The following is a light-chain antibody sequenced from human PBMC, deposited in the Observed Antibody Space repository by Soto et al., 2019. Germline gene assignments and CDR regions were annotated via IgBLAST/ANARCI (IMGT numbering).Light chain of an antibody. J-gene: IGKJ2*03. CDR2: GAS. V-gene: IGKV3-15*01. CDR3: QQYNNWPPEYS. CDR1: QSVSSN. Sequence: DIVMTQSPATLSVSLGERATLSRRASQSVSSNLAWYQQRPGQAPRLLIYGASTRATGVPARFSGSGSGTEFTLTISSLQSEDFAVYYCQQYNNWPPEYSFGQGTKLEIK.